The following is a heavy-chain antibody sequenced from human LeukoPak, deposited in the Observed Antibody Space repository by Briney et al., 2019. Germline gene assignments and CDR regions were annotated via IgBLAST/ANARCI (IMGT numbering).Heavy chain of an antibody. V-gene: IGHV3-23*01. CDR1: GFTFSNNA. CDR2: ISGNGGST. D-gene: IGHD1-26*01. J-gene: IGHJ4*02. Sequence: GGSLRLSCAASGFTFSNNAMSWVRQAPGKGLEWVSAISGNGGSTYYADSVKGRFTISRDNSKNTLYLQMNSLRAEDTAVYCCAKDRWELRGYFDYWGQGPLVTVSS. CDR3: AKDRWELRGYFDY.